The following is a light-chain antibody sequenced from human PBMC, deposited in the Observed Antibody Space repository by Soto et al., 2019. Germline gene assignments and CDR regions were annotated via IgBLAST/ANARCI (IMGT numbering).Light chain of an antibody. CDR2: DAS. Sequence: EVVLTQSPGTLSLSPGERVTLSCRASESVSSSYLAWYQKKPGQAPRLLIYDASSRATGVPDRFSGGGSGTDFTLTISRLEPEDFAVYYCQQFHTFGQGTRLEIK. V-gene: IGKV3-20*01. CDR3: QQFHT. CDR1: ESVSSSY. J-gene: IGKJ5*01.